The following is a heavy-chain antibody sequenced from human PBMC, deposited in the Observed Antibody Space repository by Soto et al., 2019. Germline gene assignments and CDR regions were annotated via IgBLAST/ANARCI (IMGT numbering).Heavy chain of an antibody. Sequence: PSETLSLTCIVSGGSVSSGDYYWSWIRQPPGKGLEWIGYSYYSGSTHYNPSLESRMHMSLDATRNHYSLRLTSVTAADTAVYFCARAPVGLDTISYFDYWARENWSPSPQ. D-gene: IGHD3-3*01. CDR3: ARAPVGLDTISYFDY. V-gene: IGHV4-30-4*01. CDR2: SYYSGST. J-gene: IGHJ4*02. CDR1: GGSVSSGDYY.